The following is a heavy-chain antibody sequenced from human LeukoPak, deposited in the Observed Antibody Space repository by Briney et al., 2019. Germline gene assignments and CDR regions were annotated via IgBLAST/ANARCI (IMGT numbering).Heavy chain of an antibody. J-gene: IGHJ4*02. CDR1: GGSISSGGYS. CDR2: IYHSGST. Sequence: SQTLPLTCAVSGGSISSGGYSWSWIRQPPGKGLEWIGYIYHSGSTYYNPSLKSRVTISVDRSKNQFSLKLSSVTAADTAVYYCARTKVGGFDYWGQGTLVTVSS. CDR3: ARTKVGGFDY. D-gene: IGHD1-26*01. V-gene: IGHV4-30-2*01.